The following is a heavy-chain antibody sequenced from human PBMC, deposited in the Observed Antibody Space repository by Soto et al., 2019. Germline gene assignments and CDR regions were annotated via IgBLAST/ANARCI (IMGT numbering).Heavy chain of an antibody. CDR1: GFTVSTHY. V-gene: IGHV3-53*01. CDR2: IYTGGDT. D-gene: IGHD3-10*01. J-gene: IGHJ6*02. Sequence: AGGSLRLSCVASGFTVSTHYMNWVRQAPGKGLEWVSVIYTGGDTYYADSVRGRFTISRDNSKNTLYLQMNSLRAEDTAVYYCAKFGAYYYCGLDVWGQGTTVTVS. CDR3: AKFGAYYYCGLDV.